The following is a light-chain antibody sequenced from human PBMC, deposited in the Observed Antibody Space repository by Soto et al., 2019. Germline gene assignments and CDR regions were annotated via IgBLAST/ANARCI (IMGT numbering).Light chain of an antibody. V-gene: IGKV1-5*01. CDR2: DAS. CDR1: QSISSW. Sequence: DIQMTQSPSTLSASVGDRVTITCRASQSISSWLAWYQQKPGKAPKLLIYDASSLESGVPSRFSGCGSGTELTLTSINLQHDDFATYHRQQCNSYWTFGQGTKVEIK. J-gene: IGKJ1*01. CDR3: QQCNSYWT.